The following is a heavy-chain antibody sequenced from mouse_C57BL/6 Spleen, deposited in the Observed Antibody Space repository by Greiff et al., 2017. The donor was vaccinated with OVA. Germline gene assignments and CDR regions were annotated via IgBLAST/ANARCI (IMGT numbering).Heavy chain of an antibody. V-gene: IGHV5-17*01. J-gene: IGHJ4*01. CDR3: ARRGYYGSSLYYAMDY. CDR1: GFTFSDYG. Sequence: EVHLVESGGGLVKPGGSLKLSCAASGFTFSDYGMHWVRQAPEKGLEWVAYISSGSSTIYYADTVKGRFTISSDNAKNTLFLQMTSLRSEDTAMYYCARRGYYGSSLYYAMDYWGQGTSVTVSS. D-gene: IGHD1-1*01. CDR2: ISSGSSTI.